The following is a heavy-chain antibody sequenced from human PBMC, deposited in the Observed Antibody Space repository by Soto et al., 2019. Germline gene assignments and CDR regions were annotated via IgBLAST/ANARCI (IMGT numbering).Heavy chain of an antibody. Sequence: QVQLVQSGAEVKKPGASVKVSCKASGYTFTSYGISWVRQAPGQGLEWMGWISAYNGNTNYAQKLQGRVTMTKDTATSTAYVELRSLRSDDTAVYYCAIDRGAYGMDVWGQGTTVTVSS. J-gene: IGHJ6*02. CDR2: ISAYNGNT. CDR1: GYTFTSYG. V-gene: IGHV1-18*01. CDR3: AIDRGAYGMDV.